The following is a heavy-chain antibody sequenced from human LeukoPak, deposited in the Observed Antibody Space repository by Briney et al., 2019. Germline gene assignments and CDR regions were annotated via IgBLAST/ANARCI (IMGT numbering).Heavy chain of an antibody. V-gene: IGHV5-10-1*01. CDR1: GYSFTSYW. J-gene: IGHJ3*02. CDR3: ARHENIFSTFDM. D-gene: IGHD3-9*01. Sequence: GESLKISFQGSGYSFTSYWITWVRQMPGKGLEWMGRIDPSDSYTNYSPSFQGHVTISADKSISTAYLQWSSLKASDTAIYYCARHENIFSTFDMWGQGTMVTVSS. CDR2: IDPSDSYT.